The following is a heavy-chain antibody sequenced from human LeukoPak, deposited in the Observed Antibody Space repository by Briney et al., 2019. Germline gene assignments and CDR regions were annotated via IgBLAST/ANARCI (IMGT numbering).Heavy chain of an antibody. CDR2: INGNGGST. Sequence: GGSLRLSCAASGFTFSSYAMSWVRQAPGKGLGWVSTINGNGGSTYYADSVKGRFTISRDNSKNTLYLQMNSLRAEDTALYYCAKDDLPSKPYQLPQGWFDPWGQGTLVTVSS. D-gene: IGHD2-2*01. V-gene: IGHV3-23*01. CDR3: AKDDLPSKPYQLPQGWFDP. J-gene: IGHJ5*02. CDR1: GFTFSSYA.